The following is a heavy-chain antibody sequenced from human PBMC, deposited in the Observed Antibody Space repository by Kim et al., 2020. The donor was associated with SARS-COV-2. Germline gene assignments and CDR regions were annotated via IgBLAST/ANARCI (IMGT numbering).Heavy chain of an antibody. Sequence: GGSLRLSCAASGFTFSSYAMSWVRQAPGKGLEWVSVIYSGGSSTYYADSVKGRFTISRDNSKNTLYLQMNSLRAEDTAVYYCAKDPRYCSGGSCYSRTEYFQHWGQGTLVTVSS. CDR1: GFTFSSYA. CDR3: AKDPRYCSGGSCYSRTEYFQH. J-gene: IGHJ1*01. V-gene: IGHV3-23*03. CDR2: IYSGGSST. D-gene: IGHD2-15*01.